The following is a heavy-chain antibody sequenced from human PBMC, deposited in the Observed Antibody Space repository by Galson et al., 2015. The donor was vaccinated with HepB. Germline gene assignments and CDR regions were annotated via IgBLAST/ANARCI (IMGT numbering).Heavy chain of an antibody. V-gene: IGHV3-33*01. Sequence: SLRLSCAASGFTFSSYGMHWVRQAPGKGLEWVAVIWYDGSNKYYADSVKGRFTISRDNSKNTLYLQMNSLRAEDTAVYYCARETTVTTYYYYGMDVWGQGTTVTVSS. CDR1: GFTFSSYG. D-gene: IGHD4-17*01. CDR2: IWYDGSNK. J-gene: IGHJ6*02. CDR3: ARETTVTTYYYYGMDV.